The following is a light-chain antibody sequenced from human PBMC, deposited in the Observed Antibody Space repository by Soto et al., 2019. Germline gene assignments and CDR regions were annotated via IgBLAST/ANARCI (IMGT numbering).Light chain of an antibody. V-gene: IGLV2-14*01. CDR1: SSDVGGYNY. J-gene: IGLJ1*01. Sequence: QSALTQPASVSGSPGQSITISCTGTSSDVGGYNYVSWYQQHPGKAPKLMIYEVSNRPSGVSDRFSGSKSGNTASLNISGLQAEDEDDYYCSSYTSSNTLYVFGTGTKLTVL. CDR3: SSYTSSNTLYV. CDR2: EVS.